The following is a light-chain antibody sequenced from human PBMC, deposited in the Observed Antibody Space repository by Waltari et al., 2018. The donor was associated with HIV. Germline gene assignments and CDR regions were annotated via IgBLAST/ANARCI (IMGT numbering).Light chain of an antibody. J-gene: IGLJ2*01. V-gene: IGLV1-40*01. CDR1: SSNIGAGSD. CDR3: QSYDSSLSAPVV. CDR2: GNS. Sequence: QSVLTLPPSVSGAPGQRVTISCTGSSSNIGAGSDVHWYQQLPGTAPKLPIYGNSNRPSGVPDRFSGSKSGTSASLAITGLQAEDEADYYCQSYDSSLSAPVVFGGGTKLTVL.